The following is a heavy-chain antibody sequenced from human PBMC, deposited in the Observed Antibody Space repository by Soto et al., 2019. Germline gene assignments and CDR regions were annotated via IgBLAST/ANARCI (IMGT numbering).Heavy chain of an antibody. V-gene: IGHV4-59*01. CDR2: IYSSGST. CDR3: ARGGGEWFYFDV. CDR1: GGSISNYY. J-gene: IGHJ4*02. D-gene: IGHD3-16*01. Sequence: PSETLSLTCTVSGGSISNYYWSWIRQPPGKRLEWIGYIYSSGSTNYNPSLPSLKSRVTISVDTSKNQFSLKLSSVTAADTAVYYCARGGGEWFYFDVPGQGARVTVSS.